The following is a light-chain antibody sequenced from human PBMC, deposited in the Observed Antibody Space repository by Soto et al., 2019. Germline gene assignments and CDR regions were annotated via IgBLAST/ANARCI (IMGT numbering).Light chain of an antibody. J-gene: IGKJ4*01. CDR3: QQYNNWPLT. V-gene: IGKV3-15*01. CDR2: GAS. Sequence: EIVMTQSPVTLSMSPGERATLSCRASQSVKSDLAWYLQKPGQAPRLLIYGASLRATGISARFSGSGFGTEFTLTISSLQYEDFAVYYCQQYNNWPLTFGGGPKVDIK. CDR1: QSVKSD.